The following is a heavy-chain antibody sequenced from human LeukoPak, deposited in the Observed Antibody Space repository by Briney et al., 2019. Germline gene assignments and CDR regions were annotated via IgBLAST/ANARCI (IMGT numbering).Heavy chain of an antibody. Sequence: PGGSLRLSCAASGFTFSNNYMSWVRQAPGRGLEWVSVIYSGGTIYYADSVKGRFTISRDNSKNTLFLQMNSLRAEDTAVYYCARGLSDDNGGFWGQGTMVTVSS. J-gene: IGHJ3*01. CDR1: GFTFSNNY. V-gene: IGHV3-53*01. CDR2: IYSGGTI. D-gene: IGHD2-8*01. CDR3: ARGLSDDNGGF.